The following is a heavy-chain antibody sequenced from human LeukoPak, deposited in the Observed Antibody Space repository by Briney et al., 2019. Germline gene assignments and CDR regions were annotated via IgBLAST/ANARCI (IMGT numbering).Heavy chain of an antibody. V-gene: IGHV3-48*04. J-gene: IGHJ6*03. CDR1: GFTFSSYG. Sequence: PGGSLRLSCAASGFTFSSYGMHWVRQAPGKGLEWVSYISSSSSTIYYADSVKGRFTISRDNAKNSLYLQMNSLRAEDTAVYYCASLGATISNYYYYMDVWGKGTTVTVSS. D-gene: IGHD5-12*01. CDR3: ASLGATISNYYYYMDV. CDR2: ISSSSSTI.